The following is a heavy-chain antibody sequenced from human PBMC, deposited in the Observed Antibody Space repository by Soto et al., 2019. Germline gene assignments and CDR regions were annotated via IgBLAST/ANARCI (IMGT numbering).Heavy chain of an antibody. D-gene: IGHD3-16*01. CDR3: ARMGDVPYYYYGMDV. J-gene: IGHJ6*02. Sequence: QVQLVQSGAEVKKPGASVKVSCKASGYTFTSYGISWVRQATGQGLEWMGWINGYDGYTKHAPKLQGRVTMSTDTSTGTAYMELRSLRSDDSAVYYCARMGDVPYYYYGMDVWGQGTTVTVSS. CDR2: INGYDGYT. CDR1: GYTFTSYG. V-gene: IGHV1-18*01.